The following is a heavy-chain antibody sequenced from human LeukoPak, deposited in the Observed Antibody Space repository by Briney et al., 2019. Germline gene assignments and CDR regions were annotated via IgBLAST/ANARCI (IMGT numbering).Heavy chain of an antibody. V-gene: IGHV1-18*01. J-gene: IGHJ4*02. CDR3: ARVRNSGFRYVDS. D-gene: IGHD5-12*01. Sequence: ASVKVSCKASGYTFNTYGITWVRQAPGQGLEWMGWISGYNGKTKYAQKLQGRVTMTTDTSPGTAYMDMRSLRSDDTAVYYCARVRNSGFRYVDSWGQGTLVTVSS. CDR2: ISGYNGKT. CDR1: GYTFNTYG.